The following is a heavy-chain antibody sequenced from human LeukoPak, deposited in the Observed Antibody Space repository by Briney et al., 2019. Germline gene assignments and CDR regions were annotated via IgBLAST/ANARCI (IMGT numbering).Heavy chain of an antibody. Sequence: SEALSLTCTVSGYSISSGYYWGWIRQPPGKGLEWIGSIYHSGSTYYNPSLKSRVTISVDTSKNQFSLKLSSVTAADTAVYYCAREYRGYSYGYSQVLWYFDLWGRGTLVTVSS. CDR3: AREYRGYSYGYSQVLWYFDL. V-gene: IGHV4-38-2*02. CDR2: IYHSGST. D-gene: IGHD5-18*01. CDR1: GYSISSGYY. J-gene: IGHJ2*01.